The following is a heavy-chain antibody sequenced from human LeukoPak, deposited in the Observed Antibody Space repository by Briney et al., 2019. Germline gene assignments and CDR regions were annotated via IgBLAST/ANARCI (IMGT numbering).Heavy chain of an antibody. D-gene: IGHD4-17*01. V-gene: IGHV3-66*01. Sequence: PGGSLRLSCAVSGFTVSSNYMSWVRQAPGKGLEWVSVIYSGGTTYYADSVKGRFTISRDNSKSTLYLQMNNLRAEDTAVYYCARLDFGDYGVYFFDYWGQGTLVTVSS. J-gene: IGHJ4*02. CDR1: GFTVSSNY. CDR2: IYSGGTT. CDR3: ARLDFGDYGVYFFDY.